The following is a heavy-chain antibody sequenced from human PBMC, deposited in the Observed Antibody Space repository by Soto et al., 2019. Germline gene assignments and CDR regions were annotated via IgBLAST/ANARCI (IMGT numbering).Heavy chain of an antibody. Sequence: PSETLSLTCTVSGGSISSYYWSWIRQPPGKGLEWIGYVYYDESTNYNPSLKSRVTISVDTSKNQFSLKLTSVTAADTAVYYCARGRTDDHSKADWFDSRGQGTLVTVSS. CDR2: VYYDEST. CDR3: ARGRTDDHSKADWFDS. V-gene: IGHV4-59*01. CDR1: GGSISSYY. D-gene: IGHD4-4*01. J-gene: IGHJ5*01.